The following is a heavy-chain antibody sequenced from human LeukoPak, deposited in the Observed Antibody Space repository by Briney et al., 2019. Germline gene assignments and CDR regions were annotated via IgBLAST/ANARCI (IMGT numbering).Heavy chain of an antibody. V-gene: IGHV3-64*01. Sequence: PVESLGLSCAASGFTFSSYAMHWVRQAPGKGLEYVSAISSNGGSTYYANSVKGRFTISRDNSKNTLYLQMGSLRADDMAVYYCARAPRGAVAGYYFDYWGQGTLVTVSS. CDR1: GFTFSSYA. D-gene: IGHD6-19*01. J-gene: IGHJ4*02. CDR2: ISSNGGST. CDR3: ARAPRGAVAGYYFDY.